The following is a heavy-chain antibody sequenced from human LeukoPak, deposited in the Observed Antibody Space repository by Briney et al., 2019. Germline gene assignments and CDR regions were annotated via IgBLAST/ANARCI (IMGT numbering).Heavy chain of an antibody. D-gene: IGHD3-10*01. CDR3: AKGGGSYYDSFDI. CDR1: GFTFSGFA. J-gene: IGHJ3*02. V-gene: IGHV3-23*01. CDR2: ISGSGGNT. Sequence: GGSLRLSCPVAGFTFSGFAMSCVRQAPGKGLEWVSGISGSGGNTYYADSVKGRFTISRDNSKNTLYLQMNSLRAEDTAIYYCAKGGGSYYDSFDIWGQGTMVTVSS.